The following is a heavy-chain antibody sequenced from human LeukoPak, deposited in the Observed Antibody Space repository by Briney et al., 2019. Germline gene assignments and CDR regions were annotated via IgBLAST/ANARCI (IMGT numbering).Heavy chain of an antibody. Sequence: GASVKVSCKASGYTFTSYAMHWVRQAPGQRLEWMGWINAGNGNTKYSQKFQGRVTITRDTSASTAYMELSSLRSEDTAVYYCARPIPENSGGYYKDYYYYGMDVWGQGTTVTVSS. CDR3: ARPIPENSGGYYKDYYYYGMDV. V-gene: IGHV1-3*01. D-gene: IGHD1-26*01. J-gene: IGHJ6*02. CDR1: GYTFTSYA. CDR2: INAGNGNT.